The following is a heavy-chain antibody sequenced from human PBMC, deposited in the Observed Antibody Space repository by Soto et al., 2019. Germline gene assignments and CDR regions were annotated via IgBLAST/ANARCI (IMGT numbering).Heavy chain of an antibody. CDR3: PRRDNSGYYFFDS. J-gene: IGHJ4*02. CDR1: GLTFIPKG. Sequence: EVQLVESGGGLVKPGGSLRLSGEASGLTFIPKGRNGVGQAPGKGLGGVPSISRGSYIYYAASVRGRFPTSRDTAKNSLYLQMNSLRAEDTSMYYCPRRDNSGYYFFDSWGQGTLVTVSS. V-gene: IGHV3-21*01. D-gene: IGHD6-19*01. CDR2: ISRGSYI.